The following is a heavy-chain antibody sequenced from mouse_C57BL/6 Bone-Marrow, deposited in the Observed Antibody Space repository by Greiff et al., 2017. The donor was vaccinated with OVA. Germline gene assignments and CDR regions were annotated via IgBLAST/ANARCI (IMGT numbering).Heavy chain of an antibody. CDR1: GYTFTSYG. CDR2: IYPRSGNT. Sequence: VQLQQSGAELARPGASVKLSCKASGYTFTSYGISWVKQRTGQGLEWIGEIYPRSGNTYYNEKFKGKATLTADKSSSTAYMELRSLTSEDSAVYFCARCGGRDFDYWGQGTTLTVSS. CDR3: ARCGGRDFDY. J-gene: IGHJ2*01. V-gene: IGHV1-81*01. D-gene: IGHD3-3*01.